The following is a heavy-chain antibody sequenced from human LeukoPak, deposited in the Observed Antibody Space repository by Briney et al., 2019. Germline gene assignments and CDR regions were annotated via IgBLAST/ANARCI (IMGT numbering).Heavy chain of an antibody. CDR1: GFTFSSYE. V-gene: IGHV3-48*03. J-gene: IGHJ3*02. CDR3: ARQYYYDSSGYAFDI. CDR2: ISSSGSTI. Sequence: GGSLRLSCAASGFTFSSYEMNWVRQAPGKGLEWVSYISSSGSTIYYADSVKGRFTISRDNAKNSLYLQMNSLRAEDTAVYYCARQYYYDSSGYAFDIWGQGTMVTVSS. D-gene: IGHD3-22*01.